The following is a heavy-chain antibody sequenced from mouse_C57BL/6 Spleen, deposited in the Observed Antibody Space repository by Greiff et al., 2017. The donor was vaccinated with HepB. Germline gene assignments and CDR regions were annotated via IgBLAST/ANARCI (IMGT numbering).Heavy chain of an antibody. CDR1: GYTFTSYW. CDR3: ARSRITTVVVAWFAY. Sequence: QVHVKQPGAELVRPGTSVKLSCKASGYTFTSYWMHWVKQRPGQGLEWIGVIDPSDSYTNYNQKFKGKATLTVDTSSSTAYMQLSSLTSEDSAVYSYARSRITTVVVAWFAYWGQGTLVTVSA. D-gene: IGHD1-1*01. V-gene: IGHV1-59*01. CDR2: IDPSDSYT. J-gene: IGHJ3*01.